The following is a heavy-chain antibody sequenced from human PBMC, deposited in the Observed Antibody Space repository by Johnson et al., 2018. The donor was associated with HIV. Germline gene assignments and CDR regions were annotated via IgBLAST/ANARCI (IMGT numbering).Heavy chain of an antibody. CDR3: AREGYYAADAFDI. Sequence: QVQLVESGGGGVQPWRSLRLSCAASGFTFSNYGMHWVRQAPGKGLEWVAVILYDGSNKYYADSVKGRFTISRDNSKNTLYLQMNSLRAEDTAVYYCAREGYYAADAFDIWGQGTMVTVSS. CDR2: ILYDGSNK. D-gene: IGHD3-22*01. CDR1: GFTFSNYG. J-gene: IGHJ3*02. V-gene: IGHV3-30*03.